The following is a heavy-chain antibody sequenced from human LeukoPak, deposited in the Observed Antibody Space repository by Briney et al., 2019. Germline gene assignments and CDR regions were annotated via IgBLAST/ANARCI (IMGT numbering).Heavy chain of an antibody. V-gene: IGHV1-18*01. Sequence: ASVKVSCKASGYTFTNYGIHWVRQAPGQGLEWMGWISGYNGDTNYAQKLQGRVTMTTDISTSTAYMELRSLRSDDTAVYFCARDNTPSYGSGRGFDYWGQGTLVTVSS. J-gene: IGHJ4*02. D-gene: IGHD3-10*01. CDR2: ISGYNGDT. CDR3: ARDNTPSYGSGRGFDY. CDR1: GYTFTNYG.